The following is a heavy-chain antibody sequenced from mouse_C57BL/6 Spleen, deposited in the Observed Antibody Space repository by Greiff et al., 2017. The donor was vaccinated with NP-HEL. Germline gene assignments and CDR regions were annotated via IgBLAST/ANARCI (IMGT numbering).Heavy chain of an antibody. CDR3: ARGELCYYGSHWYFDV. D-gene: IGHD1-1*01. J-gene: IGHJ1*03. CDR1: GYTFTSYW. Sequence: QVQLQQPGAELVKPGASVKMSCKASGYTFTSYWITWVKQRPGQGLEWIGDIYPGSGSTNYNEKFKSKATLTGDTSSSAAYMQLSSLTSEDSAVYYCARGELCYYGSHWYFDVWGTGTTVTVSS. V-gene: IGHV1-55*01. CDR2: IYPGSGST.